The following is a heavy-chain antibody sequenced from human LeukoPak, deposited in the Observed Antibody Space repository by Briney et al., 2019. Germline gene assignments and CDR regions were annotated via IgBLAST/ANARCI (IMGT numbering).Heavy chain of an antibody. D-gene: IGHD6-13*01. CDR3: ARGGRYMSASWYRSVYYYMDV. V-gene: IGHV4-34*01. Sequence: PSETLSLTCAVYGGSFSDYYWNWIRQSTGKGLEWIGEINLRGSTTYNPSLKSRVTISLDASKSQLSLKLSSVTAADTAVYYCARGGRYMSASWYRSVYYYMDVWGKGTTVTISS. CDR2: INLRGST. J-gene: IGHJ6*03. CDR1: GGSFSDYY.